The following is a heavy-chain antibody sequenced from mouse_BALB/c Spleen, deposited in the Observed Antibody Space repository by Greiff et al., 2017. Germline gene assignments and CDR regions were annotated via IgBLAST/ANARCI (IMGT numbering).Heavy chain of an antibody. CDR2: IWAGGST. J-gene: IGHJ2*01. CDR3: ARRAGGKDYFDY. V-gene: IGHV2-9*02. Sequence: QVQLQQSGPGLVAPSQSLSITCTVSGFSLTSYGVHWVRQPPGKGLEWLGVIWAGGSTNYNSALMSRLSISKDNSKSQVFLQMNRLQTDDTAMYYCARRAGGKDYFDYWGQGTTLTVSS. D-gene: IGHD1-3*01. CDR1: GFSLTSYG.